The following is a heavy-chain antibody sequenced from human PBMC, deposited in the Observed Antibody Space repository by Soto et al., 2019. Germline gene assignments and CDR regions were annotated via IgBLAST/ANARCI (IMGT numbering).Heavy chain of an antibody. D-gene: IGHD6-13*01. CDR3: ARSLFYSRIQYYFDY. CDR2: INAGNGNT. J-gene: IGHJ4*02. CDR1: GYTFTSYA. Sequence: ASVNVSCKASGYTFTSYAMHWVRQAPGQRLEWMGWINAGNGNTKYSQKFQGRVTITRDTSASTAYMELSSLRSEDTAVYYCARSLFYSRIQYYFDYWGQGTLVTVSS. V-gene: IGHV1-3*01.